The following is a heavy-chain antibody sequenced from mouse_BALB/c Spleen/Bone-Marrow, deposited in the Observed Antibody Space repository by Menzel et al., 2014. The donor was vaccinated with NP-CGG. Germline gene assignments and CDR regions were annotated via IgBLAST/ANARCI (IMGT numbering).Heavy chain of an antibody. J-gene: IGHJ2*01. CDR1: GFNIKDTY. V-gene: IGHV14-3*02. D-gene: IGHD1-1*01. Sequence: DVQLVESGAELVKPGASVKLSCTASGFNIKDTYMHWVKQRPEPGLEWVGRIDPANGNTKYDPKFQDKATITADTSSNTAYLQLSSLTSEDTAVYYCANYYYGYYFDYWGQGTTLTVSS. CDR2: IDPANGNT. CDR3: ANYYYGYYFDY.